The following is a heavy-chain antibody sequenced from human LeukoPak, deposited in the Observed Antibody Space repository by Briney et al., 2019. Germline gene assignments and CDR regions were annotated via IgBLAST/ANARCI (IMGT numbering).Heavy chain of an antibody. CDR2: IKDDGSET. Sequence: GGSLRLSCAASGFTFSSYWMSWVRQAPGKGLEWVANIKDDGSETYYVDSVKGRFTISRGNAKNSLYLQINSLRAEDTAVYYCARIRLRAFDIRGQGTMVTVPS. V-gene: IGHV3-7*05. CDR3: ARIRLRAFDI. D-gene: IGHD4-17*01. J-gene: IGHJ3*02. CDR1: GFTFSSYW.